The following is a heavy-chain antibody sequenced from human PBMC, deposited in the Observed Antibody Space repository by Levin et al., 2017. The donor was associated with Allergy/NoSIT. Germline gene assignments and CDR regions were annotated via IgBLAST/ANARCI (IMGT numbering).Heavy chain of an antibody. J-gene: IGHJ4*02. Sequence: PGGSLRLSCATSGFIFSDHYMDWVRQAPGKGLEWVGRITNKLRSFTSEYAASVKGRFTISRDDSMNSVYLHMSSLRTEDTGVYSCADLGRGYIGWGQGNLVTVSS. CDR2: ITNKLRSFTS. V-gene: IGHV3-72*01. CDR1: GFIFSDHY. CDR3: ADLGRGYIG. D-gene: IGHD3-16*01.